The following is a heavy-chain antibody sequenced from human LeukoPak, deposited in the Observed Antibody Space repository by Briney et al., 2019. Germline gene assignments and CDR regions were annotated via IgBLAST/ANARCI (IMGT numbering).Heavy chain of an antibody. CDR2: IYYSGST. J-gene: IGHJ4*02. Sequence: PSQTLSLTCIVSGGSIRRSSYYWGWRRQPPGKGLEWIGSIYYSGSTYYNPSLKSRVTISVHTSKNQFSLSLTSVTAADTAVYYCARHWDNNGWNFDYWGRGTLVTVSS. CDR3: ARHWDNNGWNFDY. CDR1: GGSIRRSSYY. D-gene: IGHD6-19*01. V-gene: IGHV4-39*01.